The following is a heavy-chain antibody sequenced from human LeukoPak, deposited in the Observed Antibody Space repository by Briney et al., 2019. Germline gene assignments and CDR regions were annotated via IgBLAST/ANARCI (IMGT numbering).Heavy chain of an antibody. J-gene: IGHJ3*02. V-gene: IGHV4-34*01. CDR1: GGSFSGYY. CDR2: INHSGST. D-gene: IGHD3-22*01. Sequence: SETLSLTCAVYGGSFSGYYWSWIRQPPGKGLEWIGEINHSGSTNYNPSLKSRVTISVDTSKNQFSLKLSSVTAADTAVYYCAREYYDSAVGHAFDIWGQGTMVTVSS. CDR3: AREYYDSAVGHAFDI.